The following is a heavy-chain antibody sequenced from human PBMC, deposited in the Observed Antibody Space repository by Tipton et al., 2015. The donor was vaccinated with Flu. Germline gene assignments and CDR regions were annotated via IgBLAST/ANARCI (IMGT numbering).Heavy chain of an antibody. J-gene: IGHJ1*01. Sequence: TLSLTCAVYGGSFSDYYWSWIRQPPGKGLEWIGEINHSGGTDYNPSLKSRVTMSIDTSKSQFSLKLSSVTAADTAVYYCARSTTVVTQRGYFQHWGQGSLVTVSS. D-gene: IGHD4-23*01. V-gene: IGHV4-34*01. CDR2: INHSGGT. CDR1: GGSFSDYY. CDR3: ARSTTVVTQRGYFQH.